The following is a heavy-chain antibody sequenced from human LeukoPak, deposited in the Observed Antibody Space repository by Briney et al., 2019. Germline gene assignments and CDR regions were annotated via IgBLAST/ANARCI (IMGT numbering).Heavy chain of an antibody. Sequence: GGSLRLSCAASGFIFSSHGMHWVRQSPGKGLEWVAVIWYDGSNKYYADSVKGRFTISRDNSKNPVYLQMNSLRAEDTAIYYCAKDSSAYSGSYYDYWGQGTLVTVSS. V-gene: IGHV3-33*06. CDR1: GFIFSSHG. J-gene: IGHJ4*02. CDR2: IWYDGSNK. CDR3: AKDSSAYSGSYYDY. D-gene: IGHD1-26*01.